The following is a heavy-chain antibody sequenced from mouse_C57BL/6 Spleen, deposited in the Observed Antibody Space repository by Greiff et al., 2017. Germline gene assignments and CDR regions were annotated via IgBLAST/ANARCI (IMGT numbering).Heavy chain of an antibody. Sequence: VQLQQSVAELVRPGASVKLSCTASGFNFKNTYMHWVKQRPEPGLEWIGRIDPANGNTNYAAKFQGKATITADTSSNTAYLQLSSLTSEDTAVYSCAREGDYFDYWGQGTTLTVSS. CDR3: AREGDYFDY. V-gene: IGHV14-3*01. CDR2: IDPANGNT. J-gene: IGHJ2*01. CDR1: GFNFKNTY.